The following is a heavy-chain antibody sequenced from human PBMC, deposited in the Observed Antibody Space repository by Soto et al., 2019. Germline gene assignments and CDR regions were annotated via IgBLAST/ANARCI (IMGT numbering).Heavy chain of an antibody. Sequence: GGSLRLSCAASGFTFSSYAMSWVRQAPGKGLEWVSAISGSGGSTYYADSVKGRFTISRDNSKNTRYLQMNSLRAEDTAVYYCAKDSSSGSWGFDAFDIWGQGTMVTVSS. V-gene: IGHV3-23*01. D-gene: IGHD2-15*01. CDR2: ISGSGGST. J-gene: IGHJ3*02. CDR1: GFTFSSYA. CDR3: AKDSSSGSWGFDAFDI.